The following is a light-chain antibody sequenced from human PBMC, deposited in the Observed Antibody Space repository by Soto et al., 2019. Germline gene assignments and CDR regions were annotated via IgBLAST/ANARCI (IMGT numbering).Light chain of an antibody. CDR3: QQYNDWIT. CDR1: QSVSSN. CDR2: GAF. J-gene: IGKJ5*01. V-gene: IGKV3-15*01. Sequence: ETVMTQSPATLSVSPGERATLSCRASQSVSSNLAWYQQKPGQAPRLLIYGAFTRATGIPARFSGSGSGTEFTLTISSLQSEDFAFYYCQQYNDWITFGQGTRLEIK.